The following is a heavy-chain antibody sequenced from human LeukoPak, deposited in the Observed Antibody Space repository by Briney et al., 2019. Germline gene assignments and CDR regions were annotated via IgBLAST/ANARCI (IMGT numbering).Heavy chain of an antibody. V-gene: IGHV1-2*02. Sequence: ASVKVSCKASGYTFTGYYMYWVRQAPGQGLEWMGWINPNSGGTNYAQKFQGRVTMTRDTSISTAYMELSRLRSDDTAVYYCARDLESAYDILTGSPYNWFDPWGQGTLVTVSS. CDR1: GYTFTGYY. CDR2: INPNSGGT. CDR3: ARDLESAYDILTGSPYNWFDP. J-gene: IGHJ5*02. D-gene: IGHD3-9*01.